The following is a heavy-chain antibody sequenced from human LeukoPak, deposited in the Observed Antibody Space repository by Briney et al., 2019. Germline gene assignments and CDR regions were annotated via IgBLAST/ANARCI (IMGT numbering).Heavy chain of an antibody. V-gene: IGHV3-23*01. D-gene: IGHD3-22*01. J-gene: IGHJ4*02. CDR2: ISDSGGST. CDR1: GFTFGSSG. CDR3: AREGGDSRGTGFDY. Sequence: GGSLRLSCAASGFTFGSSGISWVRQAPGKGLEWVSAISDSGGSTFYADSVKGRFTISRDNSKNTLYLQMNSLRAEDTAVYYCAREGGDSRGTGFDYWGQGTLVTVSS.